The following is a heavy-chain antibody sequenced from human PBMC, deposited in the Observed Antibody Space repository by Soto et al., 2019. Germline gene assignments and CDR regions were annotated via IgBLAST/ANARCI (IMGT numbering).Heavy chain of an antibody. J-gene: IGHJ4*02. CDR2: IIPIFGTA. CDR1: GGTFSSYA. D-gene: IGHD3-22*01. Sequence: QVQLVQSGAEVKKPGSSVKVSCTASGGTFSSYAISWVRQAPGQGLEWMGGIIPIFGTANYAQKFQGRVTITADESTSTAYMELSSLRAEDTAVYYCARAPSLGYDSSGYYHYYFDYWGQGTLVTVSS. CDR3: ARAPSLGYDSSGYYHYYFDY. V-gene: IGHV1-69*01.